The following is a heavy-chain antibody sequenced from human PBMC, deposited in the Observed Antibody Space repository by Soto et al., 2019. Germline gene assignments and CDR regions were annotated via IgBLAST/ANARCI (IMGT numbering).Heavy chain of an antibody. Sequence: SVKVSRKGSGYSFTHYWILCVRLMPRPYLAWMGIIYPGDSDTRYSPSFQGQVTISADKSISTAYLQWSSLKASDTAMYYCARLGDTMVRGVPGVFYYYYGMDVWGQGTTVTV. CDR3: ARLGDTMVRGVPGVFYYYYGMDV. V-gene: IGHV5-51*01. D-gene: IGHD3-10*01. CDR1: GYSFTHYW. CDR2: IYPGDSDT. J-gene: IGHJ6*02.